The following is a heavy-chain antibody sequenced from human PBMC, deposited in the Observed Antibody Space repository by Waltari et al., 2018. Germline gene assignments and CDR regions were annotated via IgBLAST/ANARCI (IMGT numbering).Heavy chain of an antibody. CDR3: ARGGYCGGDCYSYYYYGMDV. J-gene: IGHJ6*02. CDR2: SIPILVTA. Sequence: QVQLVQSGAEVKKPGSSVKVSCKASGGTFSSYAISWVRQAPGQGLEWMGGSIPILVTANYAQKVQGRVTITADESTSTAYMELSSLGSEDTAVYYCARGGYCGGDCYSYYYYGMDVWGQGTTVTVSS. CDR1: GGTFSSYA. V-gene: IGHV1-69*01. D-gene: IGHD2-21*02.